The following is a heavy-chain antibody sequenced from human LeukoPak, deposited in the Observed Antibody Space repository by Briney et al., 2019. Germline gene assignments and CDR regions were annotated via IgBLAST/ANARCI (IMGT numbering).Heavy chain of an antibody. CDR1: GFTFSDYY. CDR3: ARVAGSAYYYGMDV. Sequence: GGSLRLSCAASGFTFSDYYMSWIRQAPGKGLEWVSYISGSGSTIYYADSVKGRFTIPRDNAKNSLYLQMNSLRAEDTAVYYCARVAGSAYYYGMDVWGQGTTVTVSS. J-gene: IGHJ6*02. V-gene: IGHV3-11*01. CDR2: ISGSGSTI. D-gene: IGHD3-10*01.